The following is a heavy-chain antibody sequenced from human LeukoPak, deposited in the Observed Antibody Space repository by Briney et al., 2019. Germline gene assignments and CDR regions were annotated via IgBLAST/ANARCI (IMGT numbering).Heavy chain of an antibody. J-gene: IGHJ4*02. CDR1: GFSISCNY. D-gene: IGHD2-21*01. Sequence: GGSLRLSCVVSGFSISCNYMSWVRQAPGKGLEWVSLIYSAGDSYYADSVKGRFIISKDNSKNTVYLQMDRLRPDDTAVYYCASHYCSAGSCYFDGWGQGTLVTVSS. V-gene: IGHV3-53*01. CDR3: ASHYCSAGSCYFDG. CDR2: IYSAGDS.